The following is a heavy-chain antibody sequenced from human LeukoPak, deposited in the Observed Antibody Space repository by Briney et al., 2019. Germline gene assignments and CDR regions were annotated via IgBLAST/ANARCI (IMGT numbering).Heavy chain of an antibody. CDR2: INHSGST. Sequence: PSETLSLTCAVYGESFTIYYWSWIRQPPGVGLEWIGEINHSGSTNYNPSLKSRVTISVDTSKNQFSLKLSSVTAADTAVYYRATRDVWGKGTTVTVSS. CDR1: GESFTIYY. CDR3: ATRDV. J-gene: IGHJ6*04. V-gene: IGHV4-34*01.